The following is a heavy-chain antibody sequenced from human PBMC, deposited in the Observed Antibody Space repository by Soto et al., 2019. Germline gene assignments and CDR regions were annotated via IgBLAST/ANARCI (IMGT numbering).Heavy chain of an antibody. V-gene: IGHV4-59*08. D-gene: IGHD3-10*01. CDR3: ARQGFGPLHGLVDV. CDR1: GGSISSYY. Sequence: SETLSLTCTVSGGSISSYYWSWFRQSPGKRMEWIGYVHHSWGSSYNPSLQSRVAISLDTSKSQFSLKVSSVTATDTAVYYCARQGFGPLHGLVDVWGQGTTVTVSS. J-gene: IGHJ6*02. CDR2: VHHSWGS.